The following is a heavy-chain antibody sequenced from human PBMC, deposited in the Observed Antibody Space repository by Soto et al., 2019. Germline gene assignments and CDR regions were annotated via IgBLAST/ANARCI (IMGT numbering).Heavy chain of an antibody. D-gene: IGHD3-16*01. CDR1: GGSISSSSYY. J-gene: IGHJ4*02. CDR3: ARDWGSVGYFDY. CDR2: IYYSGST. Sequence: SETLSLTCTVSGGSISSSSYYWGWIRQPPGKGLEWIGSIYYSGSTYYNPSLKSRVTISVDTSKNQFSLKLSSVTAADTAVYYCARDWGSVGYFDYWGQGTLVTVSS. V-gene: IGHV4-39*07.